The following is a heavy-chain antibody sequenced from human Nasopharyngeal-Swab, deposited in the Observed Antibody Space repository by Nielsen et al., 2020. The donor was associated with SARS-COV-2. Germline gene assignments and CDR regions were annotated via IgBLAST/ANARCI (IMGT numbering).Heavy chain of an antibody. CDR3: ARGSRFLEFDY. Sequence: LRLSCTVSGGSISSGGYYWSWIRQHPGKGLEWIGYIYYSGSTYYNPSLKSRVTISVDTSKNQFSLKLSSVTAADTAVYYCARGSRFLEFDYWGQGTLVTVSS. V-gene: IGHV4-31*03. J-gene: IGHJ4*02. CDR2: IYYSGST. CDR1: GGSISSGGYY. D-gene: IGHD3-3*01.